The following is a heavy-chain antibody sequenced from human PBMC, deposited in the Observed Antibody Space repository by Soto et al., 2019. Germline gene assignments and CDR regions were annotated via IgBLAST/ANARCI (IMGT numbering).Heavy chain of an antibody. J-gene: IGHJ3*02. CDR3: ARLGGVPTRPPSFDI. D-gene: IGHD6-6*01. V-gene: IGHV4-59*08. Sequence: QVQLQESGPGLVKPSETLSLTCNVSGGSISSYYWSWIRQPPGQGLDWLGYIYYSGNTIYNPSLKSRITISLDTSKNQFSLTLSSVTAADTAVYYCARLGGVPTRPPSFDIWGRGTMVTVSS. CDR2: IYYSGNT. CDR1: GGSISSYY.